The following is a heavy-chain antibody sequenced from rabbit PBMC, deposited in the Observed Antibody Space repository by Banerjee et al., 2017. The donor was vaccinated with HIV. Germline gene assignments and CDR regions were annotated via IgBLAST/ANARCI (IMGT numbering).Heavy chain of an antibody. CDR3: ARGSAYAGAGYAL. J-gene: IGHJ6*01. D-gene: IGHD4-2*01. CDR1: GFSFSSSYW. Sequence: QEQLEESGGDLVKPEGSLTLTCTASGFSFSSSYWICWVRQAPGKGLEWIACIYAASSGGNTYYASWAKGRFTISKTSSTTVTLQMTSLTAADTATYFCARGSAYAGAGYALWGPGTLVTVS. V-gene: IGHV1S45*01. CDR2: IYAASSGGNT.